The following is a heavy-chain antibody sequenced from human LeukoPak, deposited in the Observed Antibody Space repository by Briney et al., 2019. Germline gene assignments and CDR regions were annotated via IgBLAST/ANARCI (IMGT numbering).Heavy chain of an antibody. Sequence: SETLSLTCTVSGGSISSGGYYWSWIRQHPGKGLEWIGYIYYSGSTYYNPSLKSRVTISVDRSKNQFSLKLSSVTAADTAVYYCAGIAAALFDYWGQGTLVTVSS. CDR3: AGIAAALFDY. CDR1: GGSISSGGYY. CDR2: IYYSGST. J-gene: IGHJ4*02. D-gene: IGHD6-13*01. V-gene: IGHV4-31*03.